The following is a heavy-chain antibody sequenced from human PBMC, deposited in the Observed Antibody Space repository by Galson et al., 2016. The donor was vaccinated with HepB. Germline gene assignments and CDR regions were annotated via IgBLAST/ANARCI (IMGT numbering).Heavy chain of an antibody. CDR1: GYTFTSYG. CDR3: ARAEFSIVATTPCYGMDV. J-gene: IGHJ6*02. Sequence: SVKVSCKASGYTFTSYGISWVRQAPGQGLEWMGWISAYNGDRNSAQKFQGRVTMTTDTSTSTAYMELRSLRSDDTAVYYCARAEFSIVATTPCYGMDVWGQGTTVTVSS. D-gene: IGHD5-12*01. V-gene: IGHV1-18*01. CDR2: ISAYNGDR.